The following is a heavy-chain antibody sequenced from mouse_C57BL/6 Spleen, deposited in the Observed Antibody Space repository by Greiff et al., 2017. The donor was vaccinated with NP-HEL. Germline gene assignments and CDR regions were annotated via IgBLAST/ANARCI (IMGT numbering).Heavy chain of an antibody. D-gene: IGHD2-5*01. J-gene: IGHJ4*01. CDR3: ARNSYYSNYGYAMDY. CDR2: IWTGGGT. Sequence: VMLVESGPGLVAPSQSLSITCTVSGFSLTSYAISWVRQPPGKGLEWLGVIWTGGGTNYNSALKSRLSISKDNSKSQVFLKMNSLQTDDTARYYCARNSYYSNYGYAMDYWGQGTSVTVSS. CDR1: GFSLTSYA. V-gene: IGHV2-9-1*01.